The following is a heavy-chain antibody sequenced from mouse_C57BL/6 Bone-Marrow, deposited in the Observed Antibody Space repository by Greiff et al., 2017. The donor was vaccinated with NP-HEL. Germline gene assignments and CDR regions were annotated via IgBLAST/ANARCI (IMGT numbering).Heavy chain of an antibody. CDR2: ISYDGSN. V-gene: IGHV3-6*01. CDR3: ARDGSRFAY. J-gene: IGHJ3*01. CDR1: GYSITSGYY. D-gene: IGHD1-1*01. Sequence: EVKLVESGPGLVKPSQSLSLTCSVTGYSITSGYYWNWIRQFPGNKLEWMGYISYDGSNNYNPSLKNRISITRDTSKNQFFLKLNSVTTEDTATYYCARDGSRFAYWGQGTLVTVSA.